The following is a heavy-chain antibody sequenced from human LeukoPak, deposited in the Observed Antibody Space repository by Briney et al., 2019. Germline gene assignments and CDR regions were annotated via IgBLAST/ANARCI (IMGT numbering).Heavy chain of an antibody. V-gene: IGHV1-2*02. D-gene: IGHD3-22*01. J-gene: IGHJ6*02. CDR2: INPNSGGT. Sequence: ASVKVSCKASGYTFTGYYMHWVRQAPGQGLEWMGWINPNSGGTNYAQKFQGRVTMTRDTSISTAYMELSRLRSDDTAVYYCACPAYYDSSGAYYYYGMDVWGQGTTVTVSS. CDR3: ACPAYYDSSGAYYYYGMDV. CDR1: GYTFTGYY.